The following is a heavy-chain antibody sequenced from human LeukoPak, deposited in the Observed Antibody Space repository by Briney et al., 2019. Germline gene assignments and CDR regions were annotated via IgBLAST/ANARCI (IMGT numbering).Heavy chain of an antibody. J-gene: IGHJ4*02. CDR2: FDPEDGET. D-gene: IGHD4-17*01. Sequence: ASVKVSCKVSGYTLTELSMHWVRQAPGKGLEWMGGFDPEDGETIYARKFQGRVIMTEDTSTDTAYMELNSLRAEDTAVYYCARGHTAVTRHFDFWGQGTLVTVSS. CDR1: GYTLTELS. V-gene: IGHV1-24*01. CDR3: ARGHTAVTRHFDF.